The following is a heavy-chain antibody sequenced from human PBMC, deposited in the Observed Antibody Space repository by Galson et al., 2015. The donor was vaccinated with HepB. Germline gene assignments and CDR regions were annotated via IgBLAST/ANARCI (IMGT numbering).Heavy chain of an antibody. CDR3: ARDKGYDYQGRNWFDP. CDR2: ISSSSSTI. D-gene: IGHD5-12*01. J-gene: IGHJ5*02. Sequence: SLKLSCAASGFTFSSYSMNWVRQAPGKGLEWVSYISSSSSTIYYADSVKGRFTISRDIAKDSLYLQMNSLRAEDTAVYNCARDKGYDYQGRNWFDPWGQGTLVTVSS. CDR1: GFTFSSYS. V-gene: IGHV3-48*01.